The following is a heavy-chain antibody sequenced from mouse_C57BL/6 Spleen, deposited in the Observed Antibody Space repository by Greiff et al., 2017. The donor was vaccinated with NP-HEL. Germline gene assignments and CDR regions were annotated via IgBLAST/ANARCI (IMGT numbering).Heavy chain of an antibody. CDR3: ARYYGSSPYWYFEV. Sequence: EVMLVESGGGLVKPGGSLKLSCAASGFTFSDYGMHWVRQAPETGLEWVAYISSGSSTIYYAATVKGRFTSSRDNAKNTLFLQMTSLRSEDTAMYYCARYYGSSPYWYFEVWGTGTTVTVSS. V-gene: IGHV5-17*01. D-gene: IGHD1-1*01. CDR2: ISSGSSTI. CDR1: GFTFSDYG. J-gene: IGHJ1*03.